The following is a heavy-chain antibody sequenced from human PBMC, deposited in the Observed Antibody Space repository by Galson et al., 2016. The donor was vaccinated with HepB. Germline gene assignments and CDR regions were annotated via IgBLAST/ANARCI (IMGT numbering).Heavy chain of an antibody. V-gene: IGHV4-61*02. J-gene: IGHJ3*02. D-gene: IGHD3-3*01. CDR1: GDYISSGTYY. Sequence: TLSLTCSVSGDYISSGTYYRSWIRQPAGRGLEWIGRVYSSGSTNYNPSLKSRATISVDTSKNQFSLRLSSVTAADTALYYCARDTYYFWDGFTSYAFDIWGQGRMVTVSS. CDR3: ARDTYYFWDGFTSYAFDI. CDR2: VYSSGST.